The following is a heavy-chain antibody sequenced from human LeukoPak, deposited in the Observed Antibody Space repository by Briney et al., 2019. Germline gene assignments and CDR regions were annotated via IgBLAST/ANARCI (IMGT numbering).Heavy chain of an antibody. Sequence: SETLSLTCTVSGGSISSYYWGWIRQPPGKGLEWIGSMYYSGSTYYNPSLKSRVTISVDTSKNQFSLKLSSVTAADTAVYYCARDLRRGYYFDYWGQGTLVTVSS. CDR1: GGSISSYY. J-gene: IGHJ4*02. CDR3: ARDLRRGYYFDY. CDR2: MYYSGST. V-gene: IGHV4-39*07.